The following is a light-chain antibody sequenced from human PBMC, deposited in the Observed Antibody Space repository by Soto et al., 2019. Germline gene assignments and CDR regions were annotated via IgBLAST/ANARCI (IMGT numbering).Light chain of an antibody. CDR3: SSYTSSSTLVV. J-gene: IGLJ2*01. V-gene: IGLV2-14*01. Sequence: QPVLTQPASVSGSPGQSITISCTGTSSDVGGYNYVSWYQQHPGKAPKLMIYEVSNRPSGVSNRFSGSKSGNTASLTISGLQAEDEADYYCSSYTSSSTLVVFGRGTKLTVL. CDR2: EVS. CDR1: SSDVGGYNY.